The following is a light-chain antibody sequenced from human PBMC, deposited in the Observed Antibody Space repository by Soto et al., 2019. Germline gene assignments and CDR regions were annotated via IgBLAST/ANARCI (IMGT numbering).Light chain of an antibody. V-gene: IGKV3-15*01. J-gene: IGKJ1*01. CDR3: QPYNNWPQT. Sequence: EIVMTQSPATLSVSPGERATLSCRASQSVSSNLAWYQQKPGQAPRLLIYGASTRATGIPARFSGSGSGTEFTLTISSLQSEDFAVYYWQPYNNWPQTFGQGTKVEIK. CDR1: QSVSSN. CDR2: GAS.